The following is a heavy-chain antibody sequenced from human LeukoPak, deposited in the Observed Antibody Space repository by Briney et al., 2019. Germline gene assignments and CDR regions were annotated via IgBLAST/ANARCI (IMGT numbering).Heavy chain of an antibody. V-gene: IGHV4-59*08. CDR2: INYSGST. D-gene: IGHD6-19*01. CDR1: GGSISSYY. CDR3: ARHGTRYSSGWLFDY. J-gene: IGHJ4*02. Sequence: SETLSLTCTVSGGSISSYYWSWIRQPPGKGLEWIGYINYSGSTDYNPSLKSRVTISVDTSKNQFSLNLSSVTAADTAVYYCARHGTRYSSGWLFDYWGQGTLVTVSS.